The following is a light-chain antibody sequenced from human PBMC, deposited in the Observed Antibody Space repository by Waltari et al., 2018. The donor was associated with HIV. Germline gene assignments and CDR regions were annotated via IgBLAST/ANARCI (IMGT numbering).Light chain of an antibody. J-gene: IGLJ2*01. V-gene: IGLV6-57*01. Sequence: NFMLTQPHSVSESPGKTVTISCTRSSGSFASHYVQWSQQRPGSSPTTVIYQDNQSPSGVPDRFSGSIDSSSNSASLTISGLKTEDEADYYCQSYDSNNHVLFGGGTKLTVL. CDR2: QDN. CDR1: SGSFASHY. CDR3: QSYDSNNHVL.